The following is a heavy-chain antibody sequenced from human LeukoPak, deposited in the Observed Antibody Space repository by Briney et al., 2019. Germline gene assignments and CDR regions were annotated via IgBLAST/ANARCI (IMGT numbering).Heavy chain of an antibody. CDR2: ISGSGGST. CDR1: GFTFSSYA. CDR3: AKEPFYYYDSSGYSPDY. Sequence: PGRSLRLSCAASGFTFSSYAMSWVRQAPGKGLEWDSAISGSGGSTYYADSVKGRFTISRDNSKNALYLQMNSLRAEDTAVYYCAKEPFYYYDSSGYSPDYWGQGTLVTVSS. D-gene: IGHD3-22*01. J-gene: IGHJ4*02. V-gene: IGHV3-23*01.